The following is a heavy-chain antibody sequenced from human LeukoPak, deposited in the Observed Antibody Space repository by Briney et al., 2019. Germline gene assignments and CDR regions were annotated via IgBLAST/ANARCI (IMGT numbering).Heavy chain of an antibody. J-gene: IGHJ6*03. CDR1: GYTFTSYY. CDR2: IRPSGGST. Sequence: ASVKVSCKAAGYTFTSYYMHWVPQAPGQGLEWMGIIRPSGGSTSYAQKFQGRVTMTRDMSTSTVYMELSSLRSEDTAVYYCARDPVIVVVPAARVGMDVWGKGTTVTVSS. D-gene: IGHD2-2*01. V-gene: IGHV1-46*01. CDR3: ARDPVIVVVPAARVGMDV.